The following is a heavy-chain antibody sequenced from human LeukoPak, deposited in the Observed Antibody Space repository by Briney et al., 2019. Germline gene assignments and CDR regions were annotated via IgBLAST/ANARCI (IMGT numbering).Heavy chain of an antibody. CDR2: IYYSGST. V-gene: IGHV4-59*08. J-gene: IGHJ4*02. CDR1: GASISPNY. D-gene: IGHD2-21*01. Sequence: SETLPLTCTVSGASISPNYWSWIRQPPGKGLEWMGYIYYSGSTNYNPSLKSRVTISVDTSKNQFSLRVSSVTAADTAVYYCARHLNNCGDDCYIFDYWGQGTLVTVSS. CDR3: ARHLNNCGDDCYIFDY.